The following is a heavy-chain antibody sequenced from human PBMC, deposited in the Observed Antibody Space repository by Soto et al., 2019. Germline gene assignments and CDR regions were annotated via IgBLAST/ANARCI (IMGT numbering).Heavy chain of an antibody. D-gene: IGHD3-3*01. J-gene: IGHJ4*02. CDR3: ARARYYDFWSGYPYSYYFDY. V-gene: IGHV1-69*13. Sequence: SVKVSCKASGGTFSSYAISWVRQAPGQGLEWMGGIIPIFGTANYAQKFQGRVTITADESTSTAYMELSSLRSEDTAVYYCARARYYDFWSGYPYSYYFDYWGQGTLVTVSS. CDR2: IIPIFGTA. CDR1: GGTFSSYA.